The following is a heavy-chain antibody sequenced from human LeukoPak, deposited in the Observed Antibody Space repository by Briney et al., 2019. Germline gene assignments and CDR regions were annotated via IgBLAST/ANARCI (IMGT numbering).Heavy chain of an antibody. J-gene: IGHJ4*02. Sequence: SETLPLTCTVSGGSISSYYWSWIRQPAGKGLEWIGRISTSVITNYNPSLKSRVTMSVDTSKNQFSLRLSSVTAADTAVYYCARGYCSGGSCYSLDYWGQGTLVTVSS. V-gene: IGHV4-4*07. CDR1: GGSISSYY. CDR3: ARGYCSGGSCYSLDY. CDR2: ISTSVIT. D-gene: IGHD2-15*01.